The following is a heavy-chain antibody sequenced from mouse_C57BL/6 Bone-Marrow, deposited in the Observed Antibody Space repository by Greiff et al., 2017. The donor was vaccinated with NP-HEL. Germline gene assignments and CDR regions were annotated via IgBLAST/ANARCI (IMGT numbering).Heavy chain of an antibody. Sequence: EVTVVESGGDLVKPGGSLKLSCAASGFTFSSYGMSWVRQTPDQRLEWVATISSGGSYTYYPDSVKGRFTISRDKAKNTLYMQRSRLKSEDTAMYYWARRGWRFAYWGQGTLVTVSA. V-gene: IGHV5-6*02. CDR3: ARRGWRFAY. D-gene: IGHD2-3*01. CDR1: GFTFSSYG. CDR2: ISSGGSYT. J-gene: IGHJ3*01.